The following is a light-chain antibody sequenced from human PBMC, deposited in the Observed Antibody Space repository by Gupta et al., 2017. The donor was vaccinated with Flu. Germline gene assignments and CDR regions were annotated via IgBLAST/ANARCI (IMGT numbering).Light chain of an antibody. J-gene: IGLJ2*01. CDR3: QSYDSSLHVV. CDR1: SSNIGAGYA. Sequence: QSVLTQPPSVSGAPGQRVTISCTGRSSNIGAGYAVHWYQQLPGTAPKLLIYGNSNRPSGVPDRFSGSKSGTSASLAITGLQAEDEADYYCQSYDSSLHVVFGGGTKLTVL. CDR2: GNS. V-gene: IGLV1-40*01.